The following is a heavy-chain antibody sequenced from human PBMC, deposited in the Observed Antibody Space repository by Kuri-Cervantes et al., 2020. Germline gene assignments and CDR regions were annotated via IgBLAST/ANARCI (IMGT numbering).Heavy chain of an antibody. J-gene: IGHJ4*02. D-gene: IGHD3/OR15-3a*01. Sequence: GSVKVSCKTSGYTFTGYYMHWVRQAPGQEPEWMGWINPNSGGTNYAQKFQGRVTMTRDTSISTAYMELSRLRSDDTAVYYCAREGLRQQRDWDYWGQGTLVTVSS. V-gene: IGHV1-2*02. CDR3: AREGLRQQRDWDY. CDR2: INPNSGGT. CDR1: GYTFTGYY.